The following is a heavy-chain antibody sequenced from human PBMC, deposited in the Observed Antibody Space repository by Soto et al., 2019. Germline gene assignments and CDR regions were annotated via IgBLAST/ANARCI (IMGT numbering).Heavy chain of an antibody. J-gene: IGHJ5*02. D-gene: IGHD3-16*01. Sequence: SETLSLTCTVSGGSISNYYWSWIRQPPGKELEWIGYIYYTGSTDYNPSLKSRVTITLDTSNNQFSLKLRSVTAADTAVYYCTRDLGIQGYSWFDPWGQGTLVTVSS. V-gene: IGHV4-59*01. CDR1: GGSISNYY. CDR3: TRDLGIQGYSWFDP. CDR2: IYYTGST.